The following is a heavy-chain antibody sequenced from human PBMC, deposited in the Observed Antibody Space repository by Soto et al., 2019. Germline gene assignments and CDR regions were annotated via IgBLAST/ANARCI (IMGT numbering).Heavy chain of an antibody. CDR2: INAGNGNT. V-gene: IGHV1-3*01. CDR3: ARDHCSSTSCFLIYDALDI. J-gene: IGHJ3*02. Sequence: ASVKVSCKASGYTFTSYAMHWVRQAPGQRLEWMGWINAGNGNTKYSQKFQGRVTITRDTSASTAYMELSSLRSEDTAVYYCARDHCSSTSCFLIYDALDIWGQGTMVTVSS. CDR1: GYTFTSYA. D-gene: IGHD2-2*01.